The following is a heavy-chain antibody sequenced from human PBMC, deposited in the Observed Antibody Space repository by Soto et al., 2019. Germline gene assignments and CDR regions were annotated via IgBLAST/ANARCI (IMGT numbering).Heavy chain of an antibody. CDR2: IIPILGIA. CDR3: ASYRVATITDYYYYYMDV. J-gene: IGHJ6*03. Sequence: RASVKVSFKASGGTFSSYTISWVRQAPGQGLEWMGRIIPILGIANYAQKFQGRVTITADKSTSTAYMELSSLRSEDTAVYYCASYRVATITDYYYYYMDVWGKGTTVTVSS. CDR1: GGTFSSYT. V-gene: IGHV1-69*02. D-gene: IGHD5-12*01.